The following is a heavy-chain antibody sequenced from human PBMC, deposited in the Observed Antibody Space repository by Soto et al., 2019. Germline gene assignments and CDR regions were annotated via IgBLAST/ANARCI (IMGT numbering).Heavy chain of an antibody. J-gene: IGHJ4*02. Sequence: PGGSLRLSCAASGFTFSSYAMSWVRQAPGKGLEWVSAISGSGGSTYYADSVKGRFTISRDNSKNTLYLQMNSLRAEDTAVYYCAKALDDFWSGYYEGRRQLDPGGIDYWGQGTLVTVSS. CDR3: AKALDDFWSGYYEGRRQLDPGGIDY. D-gene: IGHD3-3*01. CDR1: GFTFSSYA. V-gene: IGHV3-23*01. CDR2: ISGSGGST.